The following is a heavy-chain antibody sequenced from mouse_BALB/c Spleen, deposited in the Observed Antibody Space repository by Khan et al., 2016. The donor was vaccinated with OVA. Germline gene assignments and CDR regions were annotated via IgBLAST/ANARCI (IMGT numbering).Heavy chain of an antibody. J-gene: IGHJ3*01. CDR1: GYTLTNYW. V-gene: IGHV1-69*02. CDR2: VYPSDSNT. CDR3: TREGDDGSAFAY. Sequence: VQLQESGAELVRPGASVKLSCKASGYTLTNYWINWVKQRPGQGLEWIGNVYPSDSNTNYNQKFKDKATFTVDKSSSTAYMQLSSPTSDDSAVYYCTREGDDGSAFAYWGQGTLVTVSA. D-gene: IGHD2-3*01.